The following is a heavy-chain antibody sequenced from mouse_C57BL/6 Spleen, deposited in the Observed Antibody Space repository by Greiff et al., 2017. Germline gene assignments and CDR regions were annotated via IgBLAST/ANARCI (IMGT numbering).Heavy chain of an antibody. V-gene: IGHV5-17*01. CDR1: GFTFSDYG. Sequence: ELKLMESGGGLVKPGGSLKLSCAASGFTFSDYGMHWVRQAPEKGLAWVAYISRGSSTIYSADTVKGRVTISRDNATNTLFLQMTSLRSEDTAMYYCARPEYQYRDYFDYWGQGTTLTVSS. CDR2: ISRGSSTI. J-gene: IGHJ2*01. CDR3: ARPEYQYRDYFDY. D-gene: IGHD5-2*01.